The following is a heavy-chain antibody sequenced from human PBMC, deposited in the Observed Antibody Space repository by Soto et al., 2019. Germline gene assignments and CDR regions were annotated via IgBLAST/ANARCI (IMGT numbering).Heavy chain of an antibody. V-gene: IGHV4-39*01. D-gene: IGHD3-22*01. CDR2: IYYSGNT. Sequence: SETLSLTCTVSGGSISSSTYYWGWIRQPPGKGLEWIGSIYYSGNTYYNPSLSSRVTLSIDTSKNQFSLKLNYVTAADTAVYYCVSPEGYYDSSGYTLDFWGQGTLVTVSS. J-gene: IGHJ4*02. CDR1: GGSISSSTYY. CDR3: VSPEGYYDSSGYTLDF.